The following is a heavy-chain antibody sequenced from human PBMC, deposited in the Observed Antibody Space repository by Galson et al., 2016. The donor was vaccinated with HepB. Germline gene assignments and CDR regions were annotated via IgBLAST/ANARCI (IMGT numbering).Heavy chain of an antibody. CDR1: GFTFGRYD. CDR3: ARYGDFPPQYDGMDV. D-gene: IGHD4-17*01. Sequence: SLRLSCAASGFTFGRYDMNWLRQAPGKGLEWVSYISASGYTIYYADSVEGRFTISRDSARNALYLQMSSLRAEDTALYYCARYGDFPPQYDGMDVWGEGTTVTVSS. CDR2: ISASGYTI. J-gene: IGHJ6*04. V-gene: IGHV3-48*03.